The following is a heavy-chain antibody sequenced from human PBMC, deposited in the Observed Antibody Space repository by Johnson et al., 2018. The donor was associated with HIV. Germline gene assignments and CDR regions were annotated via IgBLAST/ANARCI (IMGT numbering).Heavy chain of an antibody. Sequence: VQLVESGGGLIQPGGSLRLSCAASGFTVSSNYMSWVRQAPGKGLEWVSVIYSGGSTYYADSVKGRFTISRDNSKNTLYLQMNSLRAEDTAVYYCARDRAWNYEGAFDIWDQGTMVTGSS. CDR2: IYSGGST. J-gene: IGHJ3*02. V-gene: IGHV3-53*01. CDR1: GFTVSSNY. D-gene: IGHD1-7*01. CDR3: ARDRAWNYEGAFDI.